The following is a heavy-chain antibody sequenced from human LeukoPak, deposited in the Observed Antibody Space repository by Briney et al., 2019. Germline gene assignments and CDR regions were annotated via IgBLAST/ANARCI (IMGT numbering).Heavy chain of an antibody. CDR1: GYSFTSYW. CDR2: IYPGDSDT. CDR3: ARPLSSSWPPAFDY. D-gene: IGHD6-13*01. Sequence: GESLKISCKGSGYSFTSYWIGWVRQMPGKGLEWMGIIYPGDSDTRYCSSFQGQVTISDDNAISTAYLQWSSLNASDTAMYYCARPLSSSWPPAFDYWGQGTLVTVSS. V-gene: IGHV5-51*01. J-gene: IGHJ4*02.